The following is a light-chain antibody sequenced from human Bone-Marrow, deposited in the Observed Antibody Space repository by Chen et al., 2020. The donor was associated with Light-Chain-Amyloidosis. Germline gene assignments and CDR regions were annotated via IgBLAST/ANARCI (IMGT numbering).Light chain of an antibody. Sequence: NFMLTQPHSVSESPGKTVIISCTRSSGSIATNYVQWYQQRPGSSPTTVIYEDDQRPSGVPDRFSGSIARSSNSASLTISGLQTEDEAAYYCQSYQGSSQGVFGGGTKLTVL. CDR2: EDD. V-gene: IGLV6-57*01. CDR1: SGSIATNY. J-gene: IGLJ3*02. CDR3: QSYQGSSQGV.